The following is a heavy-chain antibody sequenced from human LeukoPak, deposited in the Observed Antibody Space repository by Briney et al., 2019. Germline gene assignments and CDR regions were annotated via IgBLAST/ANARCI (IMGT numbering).Heavy chain of an antibody. J-gene: IGHJ3*01. CDR3: ARELRYDNSDSGAF. CDR2: INHSGST. V-gene: IGHV4-34*01. Sequence: PSETLSLTCAVYGGSFSGYYWSWICQPPGKGLEWIGEINHSGSTNFNPSLKSRVTISVDTSKNQFSLKLSSVTAADTAVYYCARELRYDNSDSGAFWGQGTVVTVSS. D-gene: IGHD3-22*01. CDR1: GGSFSGYY.